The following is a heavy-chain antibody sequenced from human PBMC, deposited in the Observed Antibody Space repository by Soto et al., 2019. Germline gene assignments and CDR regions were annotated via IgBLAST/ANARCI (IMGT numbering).Heavy chain of an antibody. CDR1: GFTFSSYA. CDR3: VKEPHPVRFLDWLTLDY. V-gene: IGHV3-64D*06. CDR2: ISSNGGST. J-gene: IGHJ4*02. Sequence: PGGSLRLSCAASGFTFSSYAMHWVRQAPGKGLEYVSAISSNGGSTYYADSVKGRFTISRDNSKNTLYLQMSSLRAEDTAVYYCVKEPHPVRFLDWLTLDYWGQGTLVTVSS. D-gene: IGHD3-3*01.